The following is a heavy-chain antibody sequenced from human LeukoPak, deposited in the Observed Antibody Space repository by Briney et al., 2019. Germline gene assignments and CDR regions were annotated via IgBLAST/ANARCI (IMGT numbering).Heavy chain of an antibody. Sequence: GGSLRLSCAASGFTFSSYRMNWVRQAPGKGLEWVSYISSSSTIYYADSVKGRFTISRDNAKNSLYLQMNSLRDEDTAVYYCARGLYGMDVWGQGTTVTVSS. CDR1: GFTFSSYR. V-gene: IGHV3-48*02. J-gene: IGHJ6*02. CDR3: ARGLYGMDV. CDR2: ISSSSTI.